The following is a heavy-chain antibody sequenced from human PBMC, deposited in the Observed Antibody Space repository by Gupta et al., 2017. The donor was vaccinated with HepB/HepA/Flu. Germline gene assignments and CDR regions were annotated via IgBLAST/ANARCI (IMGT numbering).Heavy chain of an antibody. CDR1: GFTFSSHA. CDR2: IWYDGSNK. Sequence: QVQLVESGGGVVKPGWPLRPSCAASGFTFSSHAFHWVRLAPGKGLEWVAVIWYDGSNKYYADSVKGRFTISRDNSKNTLYLQMNSLRAEDTAVYYCARDPVYSNYYYYYMDVWGKGTTVTGSS. CDR3: ARDPVYSNYYYYYMDV. J-gene: IGHJ6*03. D-gene: IGHD4-11*01. V-gene: IGHV3-33*01.